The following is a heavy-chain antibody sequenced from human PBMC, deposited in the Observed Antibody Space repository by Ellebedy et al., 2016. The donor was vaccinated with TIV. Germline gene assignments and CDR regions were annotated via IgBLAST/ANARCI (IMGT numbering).Heavy chain of an antibody. J-gene: IGHJ6*02. CDR3: ATKARYYYYGMDV. CDR2: INHSGST. Sequence: MPSETLSLTCAVHGASFSGYYWSWIRQPPGKGLEWIGEINHSGSTNYNPSLKSRVTISVDTSKNQFSLKLSSVTAADTAVYDCATKARYYYYGMDVWGQGTTVTV. V-gene: IGHV4-34*01. CDR1: GASFSGYY.